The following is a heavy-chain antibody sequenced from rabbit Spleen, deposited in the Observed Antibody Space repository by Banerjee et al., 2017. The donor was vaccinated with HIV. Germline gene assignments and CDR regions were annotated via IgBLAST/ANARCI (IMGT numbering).Heavy chain of an antibody. J-gene: IGHJ4*01. V-gene: IGHV1S43*01. CDR1: GFSFSSSYW. Sequence: QEQLEESGGDLVKPGASLTLTCTASGFSFSSSYWICWVRQASGKGLEWIACIDAGSGSTWYASWVNGRFTITRSTSLNTVTLQMTSLTAADTATYFCARGTAYSYWNGGFYFHLWGQGTLVTVS. D-gene: IGHD6-1*01. CDR3: ARGTAYSYWNGGFYFHL. CDR2: IDAGSGST.